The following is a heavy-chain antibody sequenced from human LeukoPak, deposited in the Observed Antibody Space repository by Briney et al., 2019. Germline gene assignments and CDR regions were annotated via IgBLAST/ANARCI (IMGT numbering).Heavy chain of an antibody. CDR3: ARGTWFYYDSSGQYYYFDY. V-gene: IGHV4-59*01. J-gene: IGHJ4*02. Sequence: PSETLSLTCTVSGGSISSYYWSWIRQPPGKGLEWIGYIYYSGSTNYNPFLKSRVTISVDTSKNQFSLKLSSVTAADTAVYYCARGTWFYYDSSGQYYYFDYWGQGTLVTVSS. CDR1: GGSISSYY. CDR2: IYYSGST. D-gene: IGHD3-22*01.